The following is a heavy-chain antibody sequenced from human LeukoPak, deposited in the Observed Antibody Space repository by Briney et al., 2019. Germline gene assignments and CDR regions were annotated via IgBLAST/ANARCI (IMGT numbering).Heavy chain of an antibody. J-gene: IGHJ4*02. CDR2: IYYSGST. CDR3: ARQERTAEFDY. CDR1: GGSISSSSYY. Sequence: KASETLSLTCTVSGGSISSSSYYWGWIRQPPGKGLEWIGSIYYSGSTYYNPSLKSRVTISVDTSKNQFSLKLSSVTAADTAVYYCARQERTAEFDYWGQGTLVTVSS. V-gene: IGHV4-39*01. D-gene: IGHD1-26*01.